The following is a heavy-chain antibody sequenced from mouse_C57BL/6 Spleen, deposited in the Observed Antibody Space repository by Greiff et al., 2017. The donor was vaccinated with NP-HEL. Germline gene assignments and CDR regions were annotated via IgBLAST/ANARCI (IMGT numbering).Heavy chain of an antibody. D-gene: IGHD2-1*01. CDR2: INPNNGGT. J-gene: IGHJ2*01. Sequence: EVQLQQSGPELVKPGASVKIPCKASGYTFTDYNMDWVKQSHGKSLEWIGDINPNNGGTIYNQKFKGKATLTVDKSSSTAYMELRSLTSEDTAVYYCARSRIYYGNPNYFDYWGQGTTLTVSS. CDR3: ARSRIYYGNPNYFDY. V-gene: IGHV1-18*01. CDR1: GYTFTDYN.